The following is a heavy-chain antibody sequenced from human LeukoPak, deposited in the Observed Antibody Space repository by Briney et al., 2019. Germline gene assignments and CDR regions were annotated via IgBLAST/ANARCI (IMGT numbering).Heavy chain of an antibody. V-gene: IGHV1-69*01. CDR2: IIPIFGTA. Sequence: ASVKVSCKASGGTFSSYAISWVRQAPGQGLEWMGGIIPIFGTANYAQKFQGRVTITADESTSTAYMELSSLRSEDTAVYYCARGDFISSRDYLFFFDYWGQGSLVTVSS. D-gene: IGHD3-16*01. CDR3: ARGDFISSRDYLFFFDY. J-gene: IGHJ4*01. CDR1: GGTFSSYA.